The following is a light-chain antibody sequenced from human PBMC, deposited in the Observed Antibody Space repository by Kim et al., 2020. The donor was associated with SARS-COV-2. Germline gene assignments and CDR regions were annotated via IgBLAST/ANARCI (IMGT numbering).Light chain of an antibody. J-gene: IGLJ2*01. CDR2: QDS. CDR3: QAWDSSTSV. Sequence: SVSPGQTASITCSGDKLGDKYACWYQQKPGQSPVLVIYQDSKRPSGIPERFSGSNSGNTATLTISGTQAMDEADYYCQAWDSSTSVFGGGTQLIVL. V-gene: IGLV3-1*01. CDR1: KLGDKY.